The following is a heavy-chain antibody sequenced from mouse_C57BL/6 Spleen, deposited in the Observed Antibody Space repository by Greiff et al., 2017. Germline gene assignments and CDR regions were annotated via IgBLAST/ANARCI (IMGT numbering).Heavy chain of an antibody. CDR2: INYDGSST. V-gene: IGHV5-16*01. J-gene: IGHJ1*03. D-gene: IGHD2-3*01. CDR1: GFTFSAYY. Sequence: EVNLVESEGGLVQPGSSMKLSCTAPGFTFSAYYLAWVRRVPDKGLEWVANINYDGSSTYYLDSLKSRFLISRANAKKILNLQMSRLKSEETATYYCARERNYDGRNKGYFEVWGTGTTVTVSS. CDR3: ARERNYDGRNKGYFEV.